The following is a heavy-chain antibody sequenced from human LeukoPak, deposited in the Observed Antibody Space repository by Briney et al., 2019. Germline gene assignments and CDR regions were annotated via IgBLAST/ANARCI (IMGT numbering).Heavy chain of an antibody. J-gene: IGHJ4*02. Sequence: PSETLSLTCTVSGGSISSYYWSWIRQPPGKGLEWIGYIYYSGSTNYNPSLKSRVTISIGTSKNQFSLKLSSVTAADTAVYYCARRFDTSGWVDYWGQGTLVTVSS. CDR2: IYYSGST. CDR1: GGSISSYY. D-gene: IGHD6-19*01. CDR3: ARRFDTSGWVDY. V-gene: IGHV4-59*08.